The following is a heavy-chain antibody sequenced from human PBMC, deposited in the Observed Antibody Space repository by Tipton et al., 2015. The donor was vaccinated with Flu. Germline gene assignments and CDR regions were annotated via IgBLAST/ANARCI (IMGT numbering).Heavy chain of an antibody. CDR1: GGSVRSGSDY. V-gene: IGHV4-61*01. CDR3: ARTHDYGDLYYYYYYGINV. CDR2: FHHSGST. D-gene: IGHD4-17*01. J-gene: IGHJ6*02. Sequence: TLSLTCTISGGSVRSGSDYWSWIRQSPGKRLEWIGYFHHSGSTIYNPSLRGRVTISVDSSNNQFSLILYSVTAADTAVYYCARTHDYGDLYYYYYYGINVWGQGP.